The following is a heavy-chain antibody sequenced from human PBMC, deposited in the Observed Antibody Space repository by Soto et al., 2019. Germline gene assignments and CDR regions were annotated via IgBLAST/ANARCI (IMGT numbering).Heavy chain of an antibody. J-gene: IGHJ2*01. V-gene: IGHV1-18*01. CDR1: GYTFTSYG. CDR3: ARAYSDYVWGSYRPDWYFDL. D-gene: IGHD3-16*02. CDR2: ISAYNGNT. Sequence: QVQLVQSGAEVKKPGASVKVSCKASGYTFTSYGISWVRQAPGQGLEWMGWISAYNGNTNYAQKLQGRVTMTTDTTTSTAYMELRILRSDDTAVYYCARAYSDYVWGSYRPDWYFDLWGRGTLVTVSS.